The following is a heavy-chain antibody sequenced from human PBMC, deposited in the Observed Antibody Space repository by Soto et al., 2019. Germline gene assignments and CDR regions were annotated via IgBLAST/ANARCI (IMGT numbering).Heavy chain of an antibody. CDR1: GYTFTSRH. CDR3: ARGVGDLGDY. Sequence: QVQLVQSGAELKKPGASVKVSCKASGYTFTSRHINWVRQATGQGLEWMGWVNPNNGETGYAQKFQGRVTMTRNTSISTCYMELSSLTSDDTAVYYCARGVGDLGDYWGQGTLVTVSS. CDR2: VNPNNGET. J-gene: IGHJ4*02. D-gene: IGHD3-10*01. V-gene: IGHV1-8*01.